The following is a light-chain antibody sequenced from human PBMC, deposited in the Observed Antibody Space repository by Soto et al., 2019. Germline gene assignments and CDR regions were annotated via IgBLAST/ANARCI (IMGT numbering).Light chain of an antibody. CDR3: QQYGSAIRT. V-gene: IGKV3-20*01. CDR2: GAS. CDR1: QSVFGNY. J-gene: IGKJ1*01. Sequence: EIVLTQSPGTLSLSPGERATLSCRASQSVFGNYLAWYQQKPGQAPRLLIYGASNRAAGIPDMFSGSGSGTDFTLTISRLEPEDFVVYYCQQYGSAIRTFGQGTKVEIK.